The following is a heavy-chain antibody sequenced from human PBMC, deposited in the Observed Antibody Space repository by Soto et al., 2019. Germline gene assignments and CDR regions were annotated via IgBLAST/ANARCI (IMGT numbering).Heavy chain of an antibody. J-gene: IGHJ6*02. V-gene: IGHV4-31*03. CDR2: IYFSGST. D-gene: IGHD2-21*01. CDR3: ARGDWPTQMDV. CDR1: GGSISGGTYY. Sequence: QVQLQESGPGLVKPSQTLSLTCTVSGGSISGGTYYWSWIRQPPGQGLEWIGYIYFSGSTYYNPSLKSRVILSVDTSKNQFPLRLSSVTAADRAVYYCARGDWPTQMDVWGQGTTVTVSS.